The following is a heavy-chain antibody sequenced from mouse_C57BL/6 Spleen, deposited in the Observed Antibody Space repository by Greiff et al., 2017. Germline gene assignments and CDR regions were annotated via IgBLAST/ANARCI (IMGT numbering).Heavy chain of an antibody. D-gene: IGHD2-10*02. J-gene: IGHJ2*01. Sequence: QVQLQQPGAELVKPGSSVKLSCKASGYTFTSYWMHWVKQRPIQGLEWIGNINPSDSDTHSNHKFKGKATLTVDKSSSPAYMHLSSLTSEDSAVYYCASSSKDYFTYWGQGTTLTVSS. CDR3: ASSSKDYFTY. CDR1: GYTFTSYW. CDR2: INPSDSDT. V-gene: IGHV1-52*01.